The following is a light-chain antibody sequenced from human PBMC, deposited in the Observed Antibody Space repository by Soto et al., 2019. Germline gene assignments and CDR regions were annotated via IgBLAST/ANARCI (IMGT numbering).Light chain of an antibody. CDR2: DAS. CDR1: QSVGTY. V-gene: IGKV3-11*01. Sequence: EIVLTQSPATLSLSPGERAILSCRASQSVGTYLAWYQQKPGQAPRLLIYDASNRATGIPAMFGGSGSGTDFTLTINSLETEDFAVYYCQQRSHWPGTFGPGSNVDIK. J-gene: IGKJ3*01. CDR3: QQRSHWPGT.